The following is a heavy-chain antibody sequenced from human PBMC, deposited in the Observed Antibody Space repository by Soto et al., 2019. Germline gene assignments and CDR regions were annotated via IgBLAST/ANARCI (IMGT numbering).Heavy chain of an antibody. D-gene: IGHD2-8*02. J-gene: IGHJ4*02. V-gene: IGHV3-30*03. CDR2: ISKDGSVK. CDR3: TGEGASGY. Sequence: QVQLVESGGGVVQPGRSLRLSCAASGFTFSSYGMHWVRQAPGKGLEWVAVISKDGSVKYYADSVKGRFTISRDNSKNTLYLQMNSLGAEDKAAYYCTGEGASGYWGQGTLVTVSS. CDR1: GFTFSSYG.